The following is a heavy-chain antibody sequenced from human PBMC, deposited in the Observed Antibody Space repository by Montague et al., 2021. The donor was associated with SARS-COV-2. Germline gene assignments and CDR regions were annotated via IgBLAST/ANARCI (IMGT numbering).Heavy chain of an antibody. CDR1: GGSISNYY. D-gene: IGHD2-15*01. V-gene: IGHV4-59*01. CDR2: VYYSGST. CDR3: ARRSLGYCSGGSCYSAFDP. J-gene: IGHJ5*02. Sequence: SETLSLTCTVSGGSISNYYWSWIRQPPGKGLEWIGYVYYSGSTNXNPSLKSRVTISVDTSKNQFSLKLSSVTAADTAVYYCARRSLGYCSGGSCYSAFDPWGQGTLVTVSS.